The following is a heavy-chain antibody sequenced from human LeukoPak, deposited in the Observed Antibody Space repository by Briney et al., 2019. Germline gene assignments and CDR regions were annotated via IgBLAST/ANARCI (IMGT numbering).Heavy chain of an antibody. CDR2: ISGSGGST. D-gene: IGHD2-15*01. CDR1: GFIFSSYS. V-gene: IGHV3-23*01. J-gene: IGHJ6*03. Sequence: PGGSLRLSCAASGFIFSSYSMHWVRQAPGKGLEWVSAISGSGGSTYYADSVKGRFTISRDNSKNTLYLQMNSLRAEDTAVYYCARVASGDIVVVVAATPVYYMDVWGKGTTVTISS. CDR3: ARVASGDIVVVVAATPVYYMDV.